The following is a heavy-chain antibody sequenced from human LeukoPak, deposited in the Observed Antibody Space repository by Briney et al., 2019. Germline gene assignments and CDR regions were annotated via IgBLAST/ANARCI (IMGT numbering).Heavy chain of an antibody. CDR2: INTSGGST. J-gene: IGHJ4*02. CDR1: GYTFTSYY. V-gene: IGHV1-46*01. Sequence: ASVKVSCKASGYTFTSYYMHWVRQAPGQGLEWMGIINTSGGSTSYAQKFQGRVTMTRDMSTSTVYMELSSLRSEDTAVYYCARAITIFGVVDYWGQGTLVTVSS. D-gene: IGHD3-3*01. CDR3: ARAITIFGVVDY.